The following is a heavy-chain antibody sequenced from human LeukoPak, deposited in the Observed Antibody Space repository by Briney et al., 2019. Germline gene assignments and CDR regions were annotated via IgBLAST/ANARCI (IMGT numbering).Heavy chain of an antibody. CDR3: AKDQTRYDILTVYYPDFDY. V-gene: IGHV3-30*02. CDR1: GFTFSSYG. D-gene: IGHD3-9*01. J-gene: IGHJ4*02. Sequence: GGSLRLACAASGFTFSSYGMHWVHQAPGKGLEWVAFIRYDGSNKYYADSVKGRFTISRDNSKNTLYLQMNSLRAEDTAVYYCAKDQTRYDILTVYYPDFDYWGQGTLVTVSS. CDR2: IRYDGSNK.